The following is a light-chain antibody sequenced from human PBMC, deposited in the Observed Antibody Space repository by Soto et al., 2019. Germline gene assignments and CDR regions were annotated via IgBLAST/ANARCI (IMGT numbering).Light chain of an antibody. Sequence: QSALTQPASVSGSPGQSITISCTGPPTDVGGFNYVSWYQQHPGRAPKLIIYEVNNRPSGVSNRFSGSKSGNTASLTISGLQAEDEADYYCSSYSSGTTSYVFGIGTKLTVL. CDR2: EVN. V-gene: IGLV2-14*01. CDR3: SSYSSGTTSYV. CDR1: PTDVGGFNY. J-gene: IGLJ1*01.